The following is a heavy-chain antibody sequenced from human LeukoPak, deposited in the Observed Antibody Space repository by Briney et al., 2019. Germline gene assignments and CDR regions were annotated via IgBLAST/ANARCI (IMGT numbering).Heavy chain of an antibody. V-gene: IGHV4-39*07. D-gene: IGHD1-26*01. CDR3: ARESVWWELPYYFDY. J-gene: IGHJ4*02. CDR1: GGSISSSSYY. Sequence: SETLSLTCTVSGGSISSSSYYWGWIRQPPGKGLEWIGSIYYSGSTYYNPSLKSRVTISVDTSKNQFSLKLSSVTAADTAVYYCARESVWWELPYYFDYWGQGTLVTVSS. CDR2: IYYSGST.